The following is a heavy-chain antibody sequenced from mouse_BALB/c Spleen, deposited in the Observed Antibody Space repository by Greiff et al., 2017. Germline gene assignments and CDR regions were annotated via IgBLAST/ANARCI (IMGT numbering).Heavy chain of an antibody. J-gene: IGHJ1*01. Sequence: QVQLKQSGAELARPGASVKMSCKASGYTFTSYTMHWVKQRPGQGLEWIGYINPSSDYTNYNQKFKDKATLTTDKSSSTAYMQLSSLTSEDSAVYYCARGLRRIGYFDVWGAGTTVTVSS. V-gene: IGHV1-4*01. CDR1: GYTFTSYT. D-gene: IGHD2-4*01. CDR2: INPSSDYT. CDR3: ARGLRRIGYFDV.